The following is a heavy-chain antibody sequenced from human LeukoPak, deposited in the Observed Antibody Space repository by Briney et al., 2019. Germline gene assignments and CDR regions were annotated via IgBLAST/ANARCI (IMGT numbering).Heavy chain of an antibody. CDR3: TTDSRSDAFDI. CDR2: ISGSGDST. V-gene: IGHV3-23*01. J-gene: IGHJ3*02. Sequence: GGSLRLSCAASGFTFSSYGMSWVRQAPGKGLEWVSAISGSGDSTYYADSVKGRFTISRDNSKNTLYLQMNSLKTEDTAVYYCTTDSRSDAFDIWGQGTMVTVSS. CDR1: GFTFSSYG.